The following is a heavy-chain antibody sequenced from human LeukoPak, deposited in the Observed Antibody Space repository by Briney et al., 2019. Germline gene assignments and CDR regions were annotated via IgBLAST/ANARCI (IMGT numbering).Heavy chain of an antibody. Sequence: PGGSLRLSCAASGFTFSSHAMNWVRQAPGKGLEWVSIISGSGGTIYYADSVKGRFTISRDNSKNTLYLQMNSLRVDDTAVYYCARRSATTLGFDYWGQGTLVTVSS. V-gene: IGHV3-23*01. D-gene: IGHD1-1*01. CDR3: ARRSATTLGFDY. CDR1: GFTFSSHA. CDR2: ISGSGGTI. J-gene: IGHJ4*02.